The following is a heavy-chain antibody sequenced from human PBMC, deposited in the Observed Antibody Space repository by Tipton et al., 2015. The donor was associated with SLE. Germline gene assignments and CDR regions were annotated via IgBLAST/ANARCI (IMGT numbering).Heavy chain of an antibody. CDR1: GGSFSGYY. V-gene: IGHV4-34*01. Sequence: TLSLTCAVYGGSFSGYYWSWIRQPPGKGLEWIGEINHSGSTNYNPSLKSRVTISVDTSKNQFSLKLSSVTAADTARYYCARGKIWGSYFDYWGQGTLVTVSS. CDR2: INHSGST. J-gene: IGHJ4*02. D-gene: IGHD7-27*01. CDR3: ARGKIWGSYFDY.